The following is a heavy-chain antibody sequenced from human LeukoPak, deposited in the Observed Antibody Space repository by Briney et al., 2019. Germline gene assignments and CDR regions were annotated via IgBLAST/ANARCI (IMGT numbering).Heavy chain of an antibody. CDR2: VSSSGSTI. CDR1: GFTFSSYG. J-gene: IGHJ5*02. Sequence: PGGSLRLSCAASGFTFSSYGMSWVRQVPGKGLEWVSAVSSSGSTIYYADSVKGRFTISRDNAKNSLYLQMNSLRAEDTAVYYCARGLMATSTRRGFDPWGQGTLVTVSS. D-gene: IGHD5-24*01. V-gene: IGHV3-48*04. CDR3: ARGLMATSTRRGFDP.